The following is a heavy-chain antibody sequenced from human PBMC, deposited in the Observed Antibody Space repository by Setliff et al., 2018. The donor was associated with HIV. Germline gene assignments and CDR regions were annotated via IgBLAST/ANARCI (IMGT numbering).Heavy chain of an antibody. V-gene: IGHV4-4*08. CDR3: ARDDRCSGDTCYYY. D-gene: IGHD2-15*01. CDR1: GGSMRDNY. Sequence: SETLSLTCIVSGGSMRDNYWSWIRQSPGEGLEWIGWIYSNGVTKYNPSLKSRVTILIDTSKKQFSLNLDSVTAADTAVYYCARDDRCSGDTCYYYWGQGALVTVSS. J-gene: IGHJ4*02. CDR2: IYSNGVT.